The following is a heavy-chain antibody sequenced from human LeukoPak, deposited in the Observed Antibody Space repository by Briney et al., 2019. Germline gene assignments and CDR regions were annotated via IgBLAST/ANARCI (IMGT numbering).Heavy chain of an antibody. D-gene: IGHD1-1*01. CDR2: IKSKTDGGTT. CDR1: GFTFSSHC. J-gene: IGHJ4*02. CDR3: TTVPWNDETDY. V-gene: IGHV3-15*01. Sequence: GGSLRLSCAASGFTFSSHCMNWARQAPGKGLEWVGRIKSKTDGGTTDYAAPVKGRFTISRDDSKNTLYLQMNSLKTEDTAVYYCTTVPWNDETDYWGQGTLVTVSS.